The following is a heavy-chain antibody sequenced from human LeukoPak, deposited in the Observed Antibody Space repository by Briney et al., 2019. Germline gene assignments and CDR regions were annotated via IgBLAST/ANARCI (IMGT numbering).Heavy chain of an antibody. D-gene: IGHD2-2*02. J-gene: IGHJ4*02. CDR3: ARGDIYCSSTSCYTGPNY. CDR1: GYTFTSYD. V-gene: IGHV1-8*03. CDR2: MNPNSGNT. Sequence: ASVKVSCKASGYTFTSYDINWVRQATGQGLEWMGWMNPNSGNTGYAQKFQGRVTITRNTSISTAYMELSSLRSEDTAVYYCARGDIYCSSTSCYTGPNYWGQGTLVTVSS.